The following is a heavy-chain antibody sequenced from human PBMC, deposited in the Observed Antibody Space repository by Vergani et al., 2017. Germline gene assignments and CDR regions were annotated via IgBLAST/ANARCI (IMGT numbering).Heavy chain of an antibody. CDR3: ARVEEGTYYYGAGSYYNSGVYFDY. D-gene: IGHD3-10*01. J-gene: IGHJ4*02. CDR1: GFSFSSYS. Sequence: VQLVESGGGLVKPGGSLRLSCAASGFSFSSYSMNWVRQAPGKGLEWVSSISSSSSYIYYAYSVKGRFTISRDNATNSLCLQMNSLRAEDTAVYYCARVEEGTYYYGAGSYYNSGVYFDYGGQGTLVTVSS. V-gene: IGHV3-21*01. CDR2: ISSSSSYI.